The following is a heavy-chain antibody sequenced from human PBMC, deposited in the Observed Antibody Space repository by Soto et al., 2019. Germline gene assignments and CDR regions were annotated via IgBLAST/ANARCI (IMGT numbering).Heavy chain of an antibody. J-gene: IGHJ6*02. D-gene: IGHD3-10*02. CDR2: ISGSAGSI. CDR3: ASNMVFGEYGMDV. Sequence: EVQLLESGGGLVQPGGSLRLSCAASGFTFSSYAMSWVRQAPGKGLEWVSAISGSAGSIYYADSVKGRFTISRDNSKNTLYLQISSLRADDTAVYYCASNMVFGEYGMDVWGQGTTVTVSS. V-gene: IGHV3-23*01. CDR1: GFTFSSYA.